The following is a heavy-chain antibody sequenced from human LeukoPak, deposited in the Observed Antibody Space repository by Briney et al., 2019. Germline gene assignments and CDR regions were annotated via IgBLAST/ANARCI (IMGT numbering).Heavy chain of an antibody. CDR2: ISSTSTYT. CDR1: GFTSSDYY. Sequence: GGSLRLSCAASGFTSSDYYMSWIRQAPGKGLEWLSYISSTSTYTNYADSVKGRFTISRDNAKNSLYLQMNSLRAEDTAVYYCARVVTWFDPWGQGSLVTVSS. J-gene: IGHJ5*02. V-gene: IGHV3-11*06. CDR3: ARVVTWFDP.